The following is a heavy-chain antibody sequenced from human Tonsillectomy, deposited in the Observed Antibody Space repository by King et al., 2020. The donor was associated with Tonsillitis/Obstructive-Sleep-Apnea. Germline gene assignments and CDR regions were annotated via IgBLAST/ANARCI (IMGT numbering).Heavy chain of an antibody. V-gene: IGHV3-33*01. CDR3: ARGDCNYTSCYLVDY. CDR2: IGYDGSNK. D-gene: IGHD2-2*01. CDR1: GFTFSSYG. Sequence: VQLVESGGGVVQPGRSLRLSGAAAGFTFSSYGMHWVRQAPGKGLEGVAVIGYDGSNKYYAGSVKGRFTISRDNSKNTLFLQMNSLRAEDTAVYYCARGDCNYTSCYLVDYWGQGTLVTVSS. J-gene: IGHJ4*02.